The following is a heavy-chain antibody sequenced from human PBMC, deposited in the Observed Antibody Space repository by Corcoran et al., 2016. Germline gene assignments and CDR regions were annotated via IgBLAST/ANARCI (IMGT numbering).Heavy chain of an antibody. J-gene: IGHJ3*02. CDR3: ARVNYSDSSGYQMPIAFDI. CDR2: IYYSGST. CDR1: GGSVSSGSYY. Sequence: QVQLQESGPGLVKPSETLSLTCTVSGGSVSSGSYYWSRIRQPPGKGLEWIGYIYYSGSTNYNPSLKSRVTISVDTSKNQFSLKLSSVTAADPAVYYCARVNYSDSSGYQMPIAFDIWGQGTRVTVSS. D-gene: IGHD3-22*01. V-gene: IGHV4-61*01.